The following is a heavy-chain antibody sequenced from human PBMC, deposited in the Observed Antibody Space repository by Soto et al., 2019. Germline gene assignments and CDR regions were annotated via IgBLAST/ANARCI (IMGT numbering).Heavy chain of an antibody. D-gene: IGHD2-15*01. CDR2: ISYDGSNK. CDR1: GFTFSSYA. J-gene: IGHJ4*02. V-gene: IGHV3-30-3*01. CDR3: ARDRLYCSGGSCLFDVTYYFDY. Sequence: GGSLRLSCVASGFTFSSYAMHWVRQAPGKGLEWVAVISYDGSNKYYADSVKGRFTISRDNSKNTLYLQMNSLRAEDTAVYYCARDRLYCSGGSCLFDVTYYFDYWGQGTLVTVS.